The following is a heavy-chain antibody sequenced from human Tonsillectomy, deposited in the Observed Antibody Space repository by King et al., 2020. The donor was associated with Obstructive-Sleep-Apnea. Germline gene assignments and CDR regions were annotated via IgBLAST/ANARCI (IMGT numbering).Heavy chain of an antibody. CDR1: VFSLSNARMG. D-gene: IGHD3-9*01. CDR3: ARIRYFDRRSTDY. CDR2: IFSSDEK. J-gene: IGHJ4*02. Sequence: TLKESGTVLVRPTETLTLTCTVSVFSLSNARMGVSWIRQPQGKALEWLAHIFSSDEKSYNTPLKSRLTISEDTSKIQVVLTMTSMDPVDTATYYCARIRYFDRRSTDYWGQGTLVTVSS. V-gene: IGHV2-26*01.